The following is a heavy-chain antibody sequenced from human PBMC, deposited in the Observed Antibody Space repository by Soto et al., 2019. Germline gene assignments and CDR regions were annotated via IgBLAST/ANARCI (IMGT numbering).Heavy chain of an antibody. Sequence: SVKVSCKASGGTFSSYAISWVRQAPGQGLEWMGGIIPIFGTANYAQKFQGRVTITADESTSTAYMELSSLRSEDTAVYYCARDRIRVNSHFDYWGQGTLVTVSS. D-gene: IGHD6-13*01. CDR1: GGTFSSYA. CDR2: IIPIFGTA. V-gene: IGHV1-69*13. CDR3: ARDRIRVNSHFDY. J-gene: IGHJ4*02.